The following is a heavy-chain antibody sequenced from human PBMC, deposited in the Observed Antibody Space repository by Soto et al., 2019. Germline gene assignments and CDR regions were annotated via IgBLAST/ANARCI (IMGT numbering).Heavy chain of an antibody. Sequence: VQLLESGGGLAQRGGSLRLSCAASGFSFSTYGMTWVRQAPGKGLEWVSYGGSGGSTYYADSVKGRFTISRDNSKNTLYLQMNSLRAGDTAVYYCVKFRGRAYHYYYMDVWGNGTTVTVSS. CDR2: YGGSGGST. J-gene: IGHJ6*03. CDR1: GFSFSTYG. D-gene: IGHD3-16*01. CDR3: VKFRGRAYHYYYMDV. V-gene: IGHV3-23*01.